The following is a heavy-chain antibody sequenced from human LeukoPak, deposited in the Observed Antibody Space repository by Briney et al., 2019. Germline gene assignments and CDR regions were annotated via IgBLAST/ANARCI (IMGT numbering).Heavy chain of an antibody. V-gene: IGHV1-2*06. CDR3: ARVGYSYGYVMNFDY. Sequence: ASVKVSCKASGYTFIGYYMHWVRQAPGQGLEWMGRIDPNSGGINYAQKFQGRVTMTRDTSISTAYMELSRLRSDDTAVYYCARVGYSYGYVMNFDYWGQGTLVTVSS. CDR1: GYTFIGYY. D-gene: IGHD5-18*01. CDR2: IDPNSGGI. J-gene: IGHJ4*02.